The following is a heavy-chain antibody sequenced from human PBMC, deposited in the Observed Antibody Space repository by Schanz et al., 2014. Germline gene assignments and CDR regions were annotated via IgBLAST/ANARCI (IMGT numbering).Heavy chain of an antibody. CDR2: VSRSTPDI. V-gene: IGHV3-48*01. Sequence: EVQLLESGGGLVQPGKSLRLSCSASTFTFDHYAMSWVRQAPGKGLEWVSYVSRSTPDIYYADSVKGRFTISRDNAKNSLYLEMNSLRAEDTALYYCARDRRNADLDYWGQGTLVTDSS. D-gene: IGHD1-1*01. CDR3: ARDRRNADLDY. J-gene: IGHJ4*02. CDR1: TFTFDHYA.